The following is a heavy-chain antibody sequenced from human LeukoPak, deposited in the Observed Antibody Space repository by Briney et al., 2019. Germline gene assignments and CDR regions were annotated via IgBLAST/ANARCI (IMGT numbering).Heavy chain of an antibody. CDR2: IYYSGST. J-gene: IGHJ4*02. V-gene: IGHV4-34*09. Sequence: SETLSLTCAVYGGSFSGYYWSWIRQPPGKGLEWIGYIYYSGSTYYNPSLKSRVTISVDTSKNQFSLKLSSVTAADTAVYYCARESGSGSYYNGYDYWGQGTLVTVSS. CDR3: ARESGSGSYYNGYDY. D-gene: IGHD3-10*01. CDR1: GGSFSGYY.